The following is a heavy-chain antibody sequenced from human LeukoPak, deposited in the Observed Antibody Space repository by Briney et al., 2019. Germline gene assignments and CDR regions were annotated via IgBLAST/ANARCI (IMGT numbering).Heavy chain of an antibody. CDR3: ARAIAAGSNRHFDY. CDR2: IYSGGST. D-gene: IGHD6-13*01. V-gene: IGHV3-53*01. CDR1: GFTVSSNH. Sequence: GGSLRLSCAVSGFTVSSNHMSWVRQAPGKGLEWVSLIYSGGSTYYADSVKGRFSISGDDSKNTLFLQMNSLRVEDTAMYYCARAIAAGSNRHFDYWGQGTLVTVSS. J-gene: IGHJ4*02.